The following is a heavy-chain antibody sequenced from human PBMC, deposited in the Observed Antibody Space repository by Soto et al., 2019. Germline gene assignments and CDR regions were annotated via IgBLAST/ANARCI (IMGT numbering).Heavy chain of an antibody. D-gene: IGHD6-13*01. CDR3: AKDQNRGGIAAAAFDY. CDR1: GLTFSSYA. Sequence: PGGSLRLSCAASGLTFSSYAMSWVRQAPGKGLEWVSAISGSGGSTYYADFVKGRFTISRDNSKNTLYLQMNSLRAEDTAVYYCAKDQNRGGIAAAAFDYWGQGTLVTVSS. J-gene: IGHJ4*02. CDR2: ISGSGGST. V-gene: IGHV3-23*01.